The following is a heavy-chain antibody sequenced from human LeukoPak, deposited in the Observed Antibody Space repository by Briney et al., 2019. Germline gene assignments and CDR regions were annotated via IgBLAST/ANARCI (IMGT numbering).Heavy chain of an antibody. V-gene: IGHV3-7*03. D-gene: IGHD3-10*01. J-gene: IGHJ4*02. CDR1: GVTFSSYW. CDR2: MNQDGSGK. Sequence: GGSLRLSCAASGVTFSSYWMSWVRQTPGKGLEWVANMNQDGSGKYYLDSVKGRFTISRDNAENSVFLQMNSLRAEDTGVYYCARLPTRDLVRMVRGVYYFDYWGQGTLVTVSS. CDR3: ARLPTRDLVRMVRGVYYFDY.